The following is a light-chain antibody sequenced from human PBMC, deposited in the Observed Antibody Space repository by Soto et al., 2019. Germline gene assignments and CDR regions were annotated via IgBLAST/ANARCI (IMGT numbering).Light chain of an antibody. CDR2: GAS. CDR1: QSVSSDY. J-gene: IGKJ4*01. V-gene: IGKV3-20*01. Sequence: EIVLTQSPGTLSLSPGERATLSCRASQSVSSDYLAWYQQKLGQAPRLLISGASRRATGIPDRFSGSGSGTDFSLTISRLEPEDFAVYFCHQYGNSPQTFGGGTKVEIK. CDR3: HQYGNSPQT.